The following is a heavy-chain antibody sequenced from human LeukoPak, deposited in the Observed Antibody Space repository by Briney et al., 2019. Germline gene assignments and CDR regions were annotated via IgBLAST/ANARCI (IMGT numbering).Heavy chain of an antibody. D-gene: IGHD4-17*01. V-gene: IGHV1-18*01. CDR1: GYTFTSYD. CDR3: ASHYGDYGGIYGAFDI. J-gene: IGHJ3*02. CDR2: MNPNSGNT. Sequence: ASVKVSCKASGYTFTSYDINWVRQATGQGLEWMGWMNPNSGNTNYAQKLQGRVTMTTDTSTSTAYMELRSLRSDDTAVYYCASHYGDYGGIYGAFDIWGQGTMVTVSS.